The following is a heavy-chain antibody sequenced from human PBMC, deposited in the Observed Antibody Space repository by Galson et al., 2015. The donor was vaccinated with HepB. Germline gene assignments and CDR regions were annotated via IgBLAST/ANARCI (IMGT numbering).Heavy chain of an antibody. D-gene: IGHD4-17*01. CDR3: ARAGKMGYGRIYYYYGMDV. CDR2: INSDGSST. Sequence: SLRLSCAASGFTFSSYWMHWVRQAPGKGLVWVSRINSDGSSTSYADSVKGRFTISRDNAKNTLYLQMNSLRAEDTAVYYCARAGKMGYGRIYYYYGMDVWGQGTTVTVSS. J-gene: IGHJ6*02. V-gene: IGHV3-74*01. CDR1: GFTFSSYW.